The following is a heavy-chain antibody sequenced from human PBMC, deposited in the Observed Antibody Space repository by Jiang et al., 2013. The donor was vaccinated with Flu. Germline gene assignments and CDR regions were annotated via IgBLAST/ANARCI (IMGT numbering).Heavy chain of an antibody. D-gene: IGHD5-12*01. CDR2: IYYSGST. V-gene: IGHV4-59*01. Sequence: GSGLVKPSETLSLTCTVSGGSISSYYWSWIRQPPGKGLEWIGYIYYSGSTNYNPSLKSRVTISVDTSKNQFSLKLSSVTAADTAVYYCARVGYSGPFDYWGQGTRGHRLL. CDR1: GGSISSYY. J-gene: IGHJ4*02. CDR3: ARVGYSGPFDY.